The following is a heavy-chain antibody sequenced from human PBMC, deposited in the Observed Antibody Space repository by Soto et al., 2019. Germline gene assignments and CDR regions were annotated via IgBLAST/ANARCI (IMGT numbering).Heavy chain of an antibody. Sequence: EVQLLESGGGLVQPGGSLRLSCAASGFTFSSYAMSWVRQAPGKGLEWVSAISGSGGSTYYADSVKGRFTISRDNSMNTLYLQMNSLRAEDTAVYYCAKLSGSYYRAFVDYWGQGTLVTVSS. D-gene: IGHD1-26*01. CDR2: ISGSGGST. CDR3: AKLSGSYYRAFVDY. CDR1: GFTFSSYA. J-gene: IGHJ4*02. V-gene: IGHV3-23*01.